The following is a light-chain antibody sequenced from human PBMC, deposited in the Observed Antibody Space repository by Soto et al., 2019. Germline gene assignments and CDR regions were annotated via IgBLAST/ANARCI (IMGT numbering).Light chain of an antibody. J-gene: IGKJ5*01. V-gene: IGKV2-28*01. Sequence: DIVMTQSPLSLPVSPGEPASISCRSSQSLLHTNGVSYLDWYLQKAGQSPQLLIYLGSNRASGVPARFSGSGSGTDFTLKISRVEAEDVGVYYCMQALQTPITFGQGTRLE. CDR1: QSLLHTNGVSY. CDR3: MQALQTPIT. CDR2: LGS.